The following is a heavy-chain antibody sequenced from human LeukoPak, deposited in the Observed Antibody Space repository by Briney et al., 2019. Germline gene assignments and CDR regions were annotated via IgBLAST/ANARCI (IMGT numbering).Heavy chain of an antibody. V-gene: IGHV3-66*01. D-gene: IGHD3-3*01. Sequence: GGSLRLSCAASGFTVSSNYMSWVRQAPGKGLEWVSVIYSGGSTYYADSVKGRFTISRDNSKNTLYLQMNSLRAEDTAVYYCARGFLEWLGQGALNFDYWGQGTLVTVSS. J-gene: IGHJ4*02. CDR2: IYSGGST. CDR1: GFTVSSNY. CDR3: ARGFLEWLGQGALNFDY.